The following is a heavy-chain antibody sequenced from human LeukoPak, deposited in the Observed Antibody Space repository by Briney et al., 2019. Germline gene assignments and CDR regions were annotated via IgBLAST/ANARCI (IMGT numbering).Heavy chain of an antibody. V-gene: IGHV4-61*02. Sequence: SQTLSLTCTVSGGSISSGSYYWSWIRQPAGKGLEWIGRIYTSGSTNYNPSLKSRVTISVDTSKSQFSLKLSSVTAADTAVYYCAKLGGRGYGDSTFDYWGQGTLVTVSS. CDR3: AKLGGRGYGDSTFDY. J-gene: IGHJ4*02. CDR2: IYTSGST. CDR1: GGSISSGSYY. D-gene: IGHD4-17*01.